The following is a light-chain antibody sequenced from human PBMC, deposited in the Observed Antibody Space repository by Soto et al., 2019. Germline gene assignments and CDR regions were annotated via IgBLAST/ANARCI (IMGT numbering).Light chain of an antibody. J-gene: IGKJ4*01. Sequence: DIQMTQSPSSLSASVGDRVTITCRASQGIGKDLGWYQQKPGKAPKRLMYAASSLQSGVPSRFSGSGSGTELTLTISSLQPEDFATYYCLQHNSYPLTFGGGTKVEIK. V-gene: IGKV1-17*01. CDR1: QGIGKD. CDR2: AAS. CDR3: LQHNSYPLT.